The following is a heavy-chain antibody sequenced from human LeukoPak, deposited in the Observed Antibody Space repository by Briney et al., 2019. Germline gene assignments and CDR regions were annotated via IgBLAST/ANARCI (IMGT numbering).Heavy chain of an antibody. CDR1: GFTFSTYA. J-gene: IGHJ4*02. D-gene: IGHD2-2*01. CDR3: AKELVSRSSLSFDY. V-gene: IGHV3-23*01. CDR2: IGGGADYT. Sequence: GGSLRLSCAASGFTFSTYAMAWVRQAPGKGLEWVSAIGGGADYTFYADSVTGRFTISRDNSKNTLYLQMNSLRAEDTAVYYCAKELVSRSSLSFDYWGQGTRVTVSS.